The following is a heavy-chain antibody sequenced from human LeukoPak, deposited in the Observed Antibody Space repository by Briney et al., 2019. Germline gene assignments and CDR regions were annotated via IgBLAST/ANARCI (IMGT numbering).Heavy chain of an antibody. CDR1: GYTFTGYG. V-gene: IGHV1-8*02. J-gene: IGHJ4*02. D-gene: IGHD3-3*01. CDR2: MNPNSGNT. Sequence: ASVKVSCKASGYTFTGYGINWVRQATGQGLEWMGWMNPNSGNTGYAQKFQGRVTMTRNTSISTAYMELGSLRSEDTAVYYCARGQGVRFLEWLLPDFDYWGQGALVTVSP. CDR3: ARGQGVRFLEWLLPDFDY.